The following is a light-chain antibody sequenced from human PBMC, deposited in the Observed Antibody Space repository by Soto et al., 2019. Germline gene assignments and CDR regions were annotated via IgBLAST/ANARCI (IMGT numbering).Light chain of an antibody. Sequence: DIQMTQSPSSLSASVGDRVTITCQASQDISNYLNWYQQKPGKAPKLPIYDASNLETGVPSRFSGSGSGAEFTLTISSLQPDDFATYYCQHYNSYSEAFGQGTKVDI. CDR3: QHYNSYSEA. J-gene: IGKJ1*01. CDR2: DAS. V-gene: IGKV1-33*01. CDR1: QDISNY.